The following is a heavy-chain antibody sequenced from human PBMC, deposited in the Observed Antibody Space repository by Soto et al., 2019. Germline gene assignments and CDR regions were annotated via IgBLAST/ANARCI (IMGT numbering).Heavy chain of an antibody. CDR1: DGSVNTGNFY. V-gene: IGHV4-61*01. D-gene: IGHD3-16*01. J-gene: IGHJ4*02. Sequence: QVQLRESGPGLVKPSETLSLTCAVSDGSVNTGNFYWSWIRQPPGKGLEWIGHIYYTRTTKYNPSLERRVTLSVATANNQFALKVTSVTAADTAVYYCAREEKPWAQYGGDFDYWGQGVLVTVAS. CDR2: IYYTRTT. CDR3: AREEKPWAQYGGDFDY.